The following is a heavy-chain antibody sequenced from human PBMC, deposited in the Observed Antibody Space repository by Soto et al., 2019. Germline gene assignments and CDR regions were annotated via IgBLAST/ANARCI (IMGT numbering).Heavy chain of an antibody. D-gene: IGHD5-12*01. CDR1: GGTFSTST. CDR3: ARDSPIGSTYSGYDAIDS. V-gene: IGHV1-69*08. J-gene: IGHJ4*02. Sequence: QVQLVQSGAEVKKPGSSVKVSCKASGGTFSTSTFTWVRQAPGQGLEWMGRTIPILDVADYAQDFQGRVTINADKSTSTAYMELSSLASKDTAVYYCARDSPIGSTYSGYDAIDSWGQGTLVTVSS. CDR2: TIPILDVA.